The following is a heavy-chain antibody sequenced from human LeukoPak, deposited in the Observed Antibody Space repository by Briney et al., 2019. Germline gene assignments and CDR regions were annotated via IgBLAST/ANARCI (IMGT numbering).Heavy chain of an antibody. CDR3: ARMSGSRLPGN. Sequence: GGSLRLSCAASRFSFSNHSMNWVRQAPGKGLEWVSYISNSGSAKYYAASVKGRFTISRDNGKNSLYLQMNSLRAEDTAVYYCARMSGSRLPGNWGQGTLVTVSS. D-gene: IGHD3-3*01. CDR2: ISNSGSAK. J-gene: IGHJ4*02. V-gene: IGHV3-48*01. CDR1: RFSFSNHS.